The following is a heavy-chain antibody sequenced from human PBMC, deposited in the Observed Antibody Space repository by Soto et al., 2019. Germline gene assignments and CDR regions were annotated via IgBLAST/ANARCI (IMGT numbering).Heavy chain of an antibody. Sequence: QVQLVESGGGVVHPGRSLRLSCAASGFTFSIYGMHWVRQAPGKGLEWVALISYDGSTKFYADSVKGRFTISRDNSKSTLNLEMNSLSAEDTAVYFCSKDAKKYHYYNHGMDVWGQGTTVTVSS. D-gene: IGHD2-2*01. CDR2: ISYDGSTK. CDR1: GFTFSIYG. CDR3: SKDAKKYHYYNHGMDV. J-gene: IGHJ6*02. V-gene: IGHV3-30*18.